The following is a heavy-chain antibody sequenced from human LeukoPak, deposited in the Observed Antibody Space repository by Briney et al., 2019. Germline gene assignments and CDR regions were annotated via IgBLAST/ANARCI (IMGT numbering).Heavy chain of an antibody. D-gene: IGHD4-11*01. Sequence: GGSLRLSCAASGFTFSSYSMNWVRQAPGKGLEWVSYISSSSSTIYYADSVKGRFTISRDNAKNTLYLQMNSLRAEDAAVYYCAKDLTVSNYPRPDAFDIWGQGTMVTVSS. CDR2: ISSSSSTI. V-gene: IGHV3-48*01. CDR1: GFTFSSYS. J-gene: IGHJ3*02. CDR3: AKDLTVSNYPRPDAFDI.